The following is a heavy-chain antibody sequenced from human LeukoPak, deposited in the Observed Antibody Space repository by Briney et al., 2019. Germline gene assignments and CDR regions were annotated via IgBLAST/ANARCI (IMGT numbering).Heavy chain of an antibody. CDR2: ISYDGSNK. Sequence: PGGSLRLSCAASGFTFSSYAMHWVRQAPGKGLEWVAVISYDGSNKYYADSVKGRFTISRDNSKYTLYLQMNSLRAEDTAVYYCARDSAPEYYYGSGRGYFDYWGQGALVTVSS. J-gene: IGHJ4*02. V-gene: IGHV3-30*04. D-gene: IGHD3-10*01. CDR3: ARDSAPEYYYGSGRGYFDY. CDR1: GFTFSSYA.